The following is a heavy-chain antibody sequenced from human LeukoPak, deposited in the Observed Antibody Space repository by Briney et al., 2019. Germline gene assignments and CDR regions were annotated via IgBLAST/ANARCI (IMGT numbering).Heavy chain of an antibody. CDR2: IYYSGST. V-gene: IGHV4-59*08. D-gene: IGHD1-26*01. CDR3: ARRSDSGSDDGEDYFDY. CDR1: GGSISSHY. J-gene: IGHJ4*02. Sequence: SETLSLTCTVSGGSISSHYWSWIRQPPGKGLEWIGYIYYSGSTNYNPSLKSRVTISVDTSKNLFSLKLSSVTAADTAVYFCARRSDSGSDDGEDYFDYWGQGTLVTVSS.